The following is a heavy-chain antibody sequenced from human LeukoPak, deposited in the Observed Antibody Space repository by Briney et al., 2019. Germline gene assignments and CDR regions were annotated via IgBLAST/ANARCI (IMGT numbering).Heavy chain of an antibody. D-gene: IGHD3-3*01. CDR2: INWNGGST. CDR3: EREHDLWSGHSHDAFGI. CDR1: GFTFDDYG. J-gene: IGHJ3*02. V-gene: IGHV3-20*04. Sequence: GGSLRLSCAASGFTFDDYGMSWVRQAPGKGLEWVSGINWNGGSTGYADSVKGRFTISRDNAKNSLYLQMNSLRAENTVLYYCEREHDLWSGHSHDAFGIWGQGTMVTVSS.